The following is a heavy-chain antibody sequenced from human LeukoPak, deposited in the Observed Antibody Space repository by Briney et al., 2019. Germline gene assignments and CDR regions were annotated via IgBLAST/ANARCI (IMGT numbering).Heavy chain of an antibody. J-gene: IGHJ4*02. CDR2: ITPSGDTT. Sequence: GGSLRLSCAASGFTFSRHSMTWVRQTPGKGLEWVSTITPSGDTTYYADSVKGRFTISRENANNHFYLQMNSLRAGDTAVYFCASLGDSIYWGQGTLVTVSS. CDR3: ASLGDSIY. D-gene: IGHD1-26*01. V-gene: IGHV3-23*01. CDR1: GFTFSRHS.